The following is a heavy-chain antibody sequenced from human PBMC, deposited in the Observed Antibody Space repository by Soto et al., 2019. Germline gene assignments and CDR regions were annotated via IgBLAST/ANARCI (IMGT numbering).Heavy chain of an antibody. CDR1: GFTFSSYG. J-gene: IGHJ4*02. CDR2: IWYDGSNK. Sequence: GGSLRLSCAASGFTFSSYGMHWVRQAPGKGLEWVAVIWYDGSNKYYADSVKGRFTISRDNSKNTLYLQMNSLRAEDTAVYYCARGEDYSGSYYFDYWGQGTLVTVSS. CDR3: ARGEDYSGSYYFDY. D-gene: IGHD1-26*01. V-gene: IGHV3-33*08.